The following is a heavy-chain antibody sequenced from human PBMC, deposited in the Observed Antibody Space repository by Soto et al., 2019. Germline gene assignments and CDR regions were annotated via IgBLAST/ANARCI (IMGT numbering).Heavy chain of an antibody. CDR3: TRGPRSTSTGTGAF. Sequence: PGGSLRLSCAASGFTFSSYAMSWVRQAPGKGLEWVSAISGSGGSTYYADSVKGRFTISRDNSKNTLYLQMNSLRAEDTAVYYCTRGPRSTSTGTGAFWGQGTLVTVSS. J-gene: IGHJ4*02. CDR2: ISGSGGST. D-gene: IGHD1-1*01. CDR1: GFTFSSYA. V-gene: IGHV3-23*01.